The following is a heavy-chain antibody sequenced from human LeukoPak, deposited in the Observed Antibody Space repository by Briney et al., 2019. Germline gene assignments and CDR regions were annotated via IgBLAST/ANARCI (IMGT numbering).Heavy chain of an antibody. J-gene: IGHJ6*03. CDR3: ARGAHYDFWSGYYTGNMDV. V-gene: IGHV4-38-2*01. CDR1: GYSISSGYY. D-gene: IGHD3-3*01. Sequence: SETLSLTCAVSGYSISSGYYWGWIRQPPGKGLEWIGSIYHSGSTYYNPSLKSRVTISVDTSKNQFSLKLSSVTAADTAVYYCARGAHYDFWSGYYTGNMDVWGKGTTVTVSS. CDR2: IYHSGST.